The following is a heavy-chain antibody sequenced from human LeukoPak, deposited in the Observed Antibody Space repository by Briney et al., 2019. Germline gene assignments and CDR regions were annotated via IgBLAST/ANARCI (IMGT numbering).Heavy chain of an antibody. CDR2: IIDGSTT. D-gene: IGHD2-2*01. Sequence: GGSLRLSCAASGFTFSSYWMHWVRQAPGKGLVWVSRIIDGSTTNYADSVKGRFTISRDTSKNTLSLQMNSLRAEDTAVYYCAKAALRYQLLSSLDYWGQGTLVTVSS. CDR1: GFTFSSYW. J-gene: IGHJ4*02. V-gene: IGHV3-74*01. CDR3: AKAALRYQLLSSLDY.